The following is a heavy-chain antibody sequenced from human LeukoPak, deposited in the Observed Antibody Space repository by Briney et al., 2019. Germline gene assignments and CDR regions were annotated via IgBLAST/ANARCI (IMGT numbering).Heavy chain of an antibody. CDR2: IYYSGST. D-gene: IGHD2-15*01. CDR3: ARVGPGAADNWYFDL. CDR1: GGSISSSSYY. V-gene: IGHV4-39*07. J-gene: IGHJ2*01. Sequence: PSETLSLTCTVSGGSISSSSYYWGWIRQPPGKGLEWIGSIYYSGSTYYNPSLKSRVTISVDTSKNQFSLKLSSVTAADTAVYYCARVGPGAADNWYFDLWGRGTLVTVSS.